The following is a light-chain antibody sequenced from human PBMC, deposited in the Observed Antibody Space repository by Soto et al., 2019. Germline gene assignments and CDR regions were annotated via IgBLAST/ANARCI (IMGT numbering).Light chain of an antibody. CDR3: QSYDSSLSGYV. CDR2: RDN. Sequence: QSVLTQPPSASGTSGQRVTISCSGSTSDIGNNFVYWYQQVPGTAPKLLIYRDNRRPSGVPDRFSGSRSGTSASLAISGLRSEDEADYYCQSYDSSLSGYVFGTGTQLTVL. J-gene: IGLJ1*01. V-gene: IGLV1-47*01. CDR1: TSDIGNNF.